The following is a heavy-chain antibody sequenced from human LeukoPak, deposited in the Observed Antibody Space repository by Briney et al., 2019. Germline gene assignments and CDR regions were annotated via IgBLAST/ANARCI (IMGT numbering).Heavy chain of an antibody. D-gene: IGHD6-13*01. Sequence: GGSLRLSCAASGFTFSSYAMSWVRQAPGKGLEWVSAISGSGGSTYYADSVKGRFTISRDNSKNTLYLQMNSLRAEDTAVYYCAKDHLIGNVPPFGAAAGYGMDVWGQGTTVTVSS. J-gene: IGHJ6*02. CDR2: ISGSGGST. V-gene: IGHV3-23*01. CDR1: GFTFSSYA. CDR3: AKDHLIGNVPPFGAAAGYGMDV.